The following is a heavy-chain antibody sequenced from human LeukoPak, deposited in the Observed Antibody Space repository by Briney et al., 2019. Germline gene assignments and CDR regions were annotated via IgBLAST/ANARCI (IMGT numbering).Heavy chain of an antibody. V-gene: IGHV3-74*01. J-gene: IGHJ1*01. CDR1: GFTFTNYW. D-gene: IGHD1-26*01. Sequence: PGGSLRLSCAASGFTFTNYWMHWVRQAPGKGLVWVARINSDGSSTAYADSVKGRFTISRDNAKNTLHLQMNSLRVEDAAVYFCTRAGSFLREEYFQYWGQGTLVTVSS. CDR2: INSDGSST. CDR3: TRAGSFLREEYFQY.